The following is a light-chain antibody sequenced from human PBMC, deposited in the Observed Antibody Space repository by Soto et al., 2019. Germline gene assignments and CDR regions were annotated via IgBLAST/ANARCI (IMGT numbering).Light chain of an antibody. CDR1: QSISSN. J-gene: IGKJ4*01. CDR3: QQSYSTPLT. Sequence: DIQMTQSPSSLSASVGDRVTITCRASQSISSNLNWYQQKPGKAPKLLIYAAASLQSGVPSRFSGCGSGTDFTLTISSLQPEDFATYSCQQSYSTPLTFGGGTKVDIK. CDR2: AAA. V-gene: IGKV1-39*01.